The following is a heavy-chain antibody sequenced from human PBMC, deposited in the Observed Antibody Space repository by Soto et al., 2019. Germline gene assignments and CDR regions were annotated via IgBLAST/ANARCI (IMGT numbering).Heavy chain of an antibody. CDR1: GGSIRSNIYY. CDR2: VHYSGST. Sequence: SETLSLTCSVSGGSIRSNIYYWEWIRQPPGKGLEWIATVHYSGSTYYTPSLKSRVTISADTSKNQFSLRLNSVTAADTAVYYCARQHYYDSSGYYTWNWGQGTLVTVS. J-gene: IGHJ4*02. D-gene: IGHD3-22*01. CDR3: ARQHYYDSSGYYTWN. V-gene: IGHV4-39*01.